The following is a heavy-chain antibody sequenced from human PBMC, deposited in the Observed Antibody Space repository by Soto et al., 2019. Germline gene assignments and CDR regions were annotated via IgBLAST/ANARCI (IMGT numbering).Heavy chain of an antibody. CDR3: AREGPNVVVPAALFY. CDR1: GYSFTTFG. V-gene: IGHV1-18*01. CDR2: ISNYNGDT. J-gene: IGHJ4*02. Sequence: QVQLVQSGAEVKKPGASVKVSCKASGYSFTTFGINWVRQAPGQGLEWMGWISNYNGDTNYAQKLQGRVTMTTDTSTSTAYMELRRLTSDDTAVYYCAREGPNVVVPAALFYWGQGTLVTVSS. D-gene: IGHD2-2*01.